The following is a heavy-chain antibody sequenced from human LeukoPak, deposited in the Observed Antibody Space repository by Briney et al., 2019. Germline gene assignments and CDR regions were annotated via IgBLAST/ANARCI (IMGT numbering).Heavy chain of an antibody. CDR2: ISYDENNK. D-gene: IGHD3-22*01. V-gene: IGHV3-30-3*01. J-gene: IGHJ4*02. CDR1: GFTFGNYV. Sequence: QAGGSLRLSCAASGFTFGNYVMHWVRQAPGKGLEWVAVISYDENNKWYADSVKGRFTISRDNSKNTLCLLMNSLKTEDTAVYYCALYAYNSSGLTPFDHWGQGTLVTVSS. CDR3: ALYAYNSSGLTPFDH.